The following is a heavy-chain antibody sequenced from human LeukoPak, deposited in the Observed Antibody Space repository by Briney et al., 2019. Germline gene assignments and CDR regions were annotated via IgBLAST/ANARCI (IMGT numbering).Heavy chain of an antibody. Sequence: PGGSLRLSCAASGFTFSSYAMSWVRQAPGKGLEWVSAISGSGGSTYYADSVKGRFTIPRDNSKNTLYLQMNSLRAEDTAVYYCAKDRSSGRYSPWFDPWGQGTLVTVSS. D-gene: IGHD6-19*01. CDR1: GFTFSSYA. CDR3: AKDRSSGRYSPWFDP. J-gene: IGHJ5*02. V-gene: IGHV3-23*01. CDR2: ISGSGGST.